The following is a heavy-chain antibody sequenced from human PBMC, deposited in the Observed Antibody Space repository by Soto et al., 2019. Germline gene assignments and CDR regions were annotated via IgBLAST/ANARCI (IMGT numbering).Heavy chain of an antibody. J-gene: IGHJ6*02. D-gene: IGHD6-25*01. V-gene: IGHV1-69*06. CDR1: GGTFSSYA. CDR3: ARDPNKQRFGYYYYYGMDV. Sequence: QVPLVQSGAEVKKPGSSVKVSCKASGGTFSSYAISWVRQAPGQGLEWMGGIIPIFGTANYAQKFQGRVTITADKSTSTAYRELSSLKSEDTAVYYCARDPNKQRFGYYYYYGMDVWGQGTTVTVSS. CDR2: IIPIFGTA.